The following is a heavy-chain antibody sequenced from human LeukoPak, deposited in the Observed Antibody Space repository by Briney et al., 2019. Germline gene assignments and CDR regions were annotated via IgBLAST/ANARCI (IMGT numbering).Heavy chain of an antibody. V-gene: IGHV4-31*03. D-gene: IGHD3-22*01. CDR2: IYYSGST. CDR1: GGSISSGGYY. J-gene: IGHJ4*02. Sequence: KASETLSLTCTVSGGSISSGGYYWSWIRQHPGKGLEWIGYIYYSGSTYYNPSLKSRVTISVDTSKNQFSLKLSSVTAADTAVYYCARGGAYDSSGYYLGYWGQGTLVTVSS. CDR3: ARGGAYDSSGYYLGY.